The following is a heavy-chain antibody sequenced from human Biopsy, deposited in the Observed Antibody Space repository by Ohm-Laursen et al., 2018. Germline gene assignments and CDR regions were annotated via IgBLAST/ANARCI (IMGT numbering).Heavy chain of an antibody. V-gene: IGHV4-4*07. J-gene: IGHJ3*02. D-gene: IGHD1-26*01. Sequence: TLSLTCSVSGDSIRNYYWSWIRQAAGKGLEWIGRIYPGGGTIYNPSLKSRVIMSVDTSKNHFSLNLNSVTAADTAVYYCAGIVLGPTNDAFDIWGQGTMVTVSS. CDR1: GDSIRNYY. CDR3: AGIVLGPTNDAFDI. CDR2: IYPGGGT.